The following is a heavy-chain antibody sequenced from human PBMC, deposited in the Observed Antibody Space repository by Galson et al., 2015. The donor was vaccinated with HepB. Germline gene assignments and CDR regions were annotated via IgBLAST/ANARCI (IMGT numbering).Heavy chain of an antibody. CDR2: IWYDGSNK. J-gene: IGHJ4*02. D-gene: IGHD6-19*01. CDR3: AKGAGAVADHFDY. Sequence: SLRLSCAASGFTFSSYGMHWVRQAPGKGLEWVAVIWYDGSNKYYADSVKGRFTISRDNSKNTLYLQMNSLRAEDTAVYYCAKGAGAVADHFDYWGQGTLVTVSS. CDR1: GFTFSSYG. V-gene: IGHV3-33*06.